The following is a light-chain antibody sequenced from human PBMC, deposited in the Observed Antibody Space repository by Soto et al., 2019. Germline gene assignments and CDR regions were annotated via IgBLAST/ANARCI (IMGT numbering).Light chain of an antibody. CDR3: SSYAGSNNLV. J-gene: IGLJ3*02. V-gene: IGLV2-8*01. CDR2: EVT. CDR1: SSDVGGYNY. Sequence: QSVLTQPPSASGSPGQSVTISCTGASSDVGGYNYVSWCQQHPGKAPKLMIYEVTKRHSGVPDRFSGSKSGNTASLTVSGLQAEDEADYYCSSYAGSNNLVFCGGTKLTV.